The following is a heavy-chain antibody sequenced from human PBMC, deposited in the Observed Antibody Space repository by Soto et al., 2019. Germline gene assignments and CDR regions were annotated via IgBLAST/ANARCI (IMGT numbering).Heavy chain of an antibody. CDR2: ISYDGFIK. D-gene: IGHD3-10*01. V-gene: IGHV3-30*18. J-gene: IGHJ6*02. CDR1: GFSFSTHG. CDR3: AKDLKASGGHSGTLNYYYGMDV. Sequence: VQLVESGGGVVQPGRSLRLSCASSGFSFSTHGMQWVRQAPGKGLEWVAIISYDGFIKYSADDVKGRFTISRDNSKNTLFLQMDRLRAEDSAVYYCAKDLKASGGHSGTLNYYYGMDVWGQGTTVIVSS.